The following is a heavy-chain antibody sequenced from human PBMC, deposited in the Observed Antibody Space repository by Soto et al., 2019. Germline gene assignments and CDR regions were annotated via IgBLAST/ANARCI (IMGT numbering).Heavy chain of an antibody. V-gene: IGHV3-66*01. J-gene: IGHJ6*02. CDR1: GFTVSSNY. CDR2: IYSAGNT. Sequence: PAGTLRLSCAASGFTVSSNYMSWIRQAPGKGLEWISSIYSAGNTYYAYSVKGRFTISRDKSKNTLYLQMNSLGAEDTAAYYCAGDFVVGGPTINYYYGMDVWGQGTTVTVSS. CDR3: AGDFVVGGPTINYYYGMDV. D-gene: IGHD1-26*01.